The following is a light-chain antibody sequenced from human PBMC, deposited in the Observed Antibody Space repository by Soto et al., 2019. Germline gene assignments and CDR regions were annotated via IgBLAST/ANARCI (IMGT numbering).Light chain of an antibody. V-gene: IGKV3-11*01. CDR1: QSVSNF. Sequence: EIVLTQSPATLSLSPGERAILSCRASQSVSNFLAWYQQKPGQAPRLLIFDVSTRATGVPPRFSGSGSGTDFTLTIIGLEPEDFASYYCQQRSNWPLPFGGGTKVEIK. CDR2: DVS. J-gene: IGKJ4*01. CDR3: QQRSNWPLP.